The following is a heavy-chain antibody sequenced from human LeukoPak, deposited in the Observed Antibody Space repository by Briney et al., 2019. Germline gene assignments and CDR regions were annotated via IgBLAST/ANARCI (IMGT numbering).Heavy chain of an antibody. D-gene: IGHD3-10*01. CDR2: INHSGST. CDR3: ARVPTETYYYGSGSSRRFDP. V-gene: IGHV4-34*01. J-gene: IGHJ5*02. CDR1: GFTFSSYS. Sequence: GSLRLSCAASGFTFSSYSMNWVRQAPGKGLEWIGEINHSGSTNYNPSLKSRVTISVDTSKNQFSLKLSSVTAADTAVYYCARVPTETYYYGSGSSRRFDPWGQGTLVTVSS.